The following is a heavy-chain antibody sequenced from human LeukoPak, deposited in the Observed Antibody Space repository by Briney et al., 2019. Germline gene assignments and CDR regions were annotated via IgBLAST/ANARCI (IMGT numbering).Heavy chain of an antibody. J-gene: IGHJ3*02. CDR3: AKDSCSGGSCYSPPGGDAIDI. D-gene: IGHD2-15*01. Sequence: GGSLRLSCAASGFTFSSYAMSWVRQAPGKGLEWVSAISGSGGGTYYADSVKGRFTISRDNSKNTLYLQMNSLRAEDTAVYYCAKDSCSGGSCYSPPGGDAIDIWGQGTMVTVSS. V-gene: IGHV3-23*01. CDR2: ISGSGGGT. CDR1: GFTFSSYA.